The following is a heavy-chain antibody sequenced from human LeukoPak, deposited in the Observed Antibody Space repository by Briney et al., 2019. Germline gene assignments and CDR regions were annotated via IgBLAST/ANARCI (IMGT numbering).Heavy chain of an antibody. CDR3: ARAQRGCSANSCYLDP. D-gene: IGHD2-15*01. J-gene: IGHJ5*02. CDR1: GASVSSGNW. CDR2: ILYTGDT. Sequence: SETLSLTCAVSGASVSSGNWWNWARQSPGKGLEWIAEILYTGDTNYNPSLRSRVTLSIDNSNNEASLKLASVTAADSAVYYCARAQRGCSANSCYLDPWGPGILVTVSS. V-gene: IGHV4-4*02.